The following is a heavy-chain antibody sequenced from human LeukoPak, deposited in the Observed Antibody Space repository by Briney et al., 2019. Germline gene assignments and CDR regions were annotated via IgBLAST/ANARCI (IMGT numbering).Heavy chain of an antibody. V-gene: IGHV3-7*01. Sequence: HPGGSLRLSCATYGFTFSNYWMTWVRQAPGKGLEWVASIRDDGSAEFYVDSVKGRFTITRDNAKNSLYLQLNSLRAEDTAVYYCARFILYHGAYDIWGQGTMVTVSS. CDR2: IRDDGSAE. CDR3: ARFILYHGAYDI. D-gene: IGHD2-8*01. J-gene: IGHJ3*02. CDR1: GFTFSNYW.